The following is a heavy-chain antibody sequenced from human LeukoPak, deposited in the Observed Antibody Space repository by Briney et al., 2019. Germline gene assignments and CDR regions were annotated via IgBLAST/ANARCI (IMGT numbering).Heavy chain of an antibody. CDR1: GGSFSGYY. CDR2: INHSGST. Sequence: SETLSLTCAVYGGSFSGYYWSWIRQPPGKGLEWLGEINHSGSTNYNPSLKSRVTISVDTSKNQFSLKLSSVTAADTAVYYCARAGYYDFWSGYASFGVFAPWGQGTLVTVSS. J-gene: IGHJ5*02. CDR3: ARAGYYDFWSGYASFGVFAP. D-gene: IGHD3-3*01. V-gene: IGHV4-34*01.